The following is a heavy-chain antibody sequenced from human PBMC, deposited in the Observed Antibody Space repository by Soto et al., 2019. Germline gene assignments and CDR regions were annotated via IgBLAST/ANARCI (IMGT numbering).Heavy chain of an antibody. D-gene: IGHD3-10*01. CDR1: GFTFTTYA. J-gene: IGHJ5*02. V-gene: IGHV3-23*01. Sequence: EVQLLESGGGLIQPGGSLRLSCAASGFTFTTYAMRWVRQAPGKGLEWVSAISASGDLTYYADSGKGRFTIPRDSSKITLYVQMNGLRAEDTAIYYCAKDSNLIPWGSNHWGQGTLVTVSS. CDR2: ISASGDLT. CDR3: AKDSNLIPWGSNH.